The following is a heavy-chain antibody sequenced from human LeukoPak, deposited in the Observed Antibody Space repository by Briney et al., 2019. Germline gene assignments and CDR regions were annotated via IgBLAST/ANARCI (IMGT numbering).Heavy chain of an antibody. CDR2: IIPILGIA. V-gene: IGHV1-69*04. Sequence: SVKVSCKASGGTFSSYAISWMRQAPGQGLEWMGRIIPILGIANYAQKFQGRVTITADKSTSTAYMELSSLRSEDTAVYYCARDRAGSGSYYKAWFDPWGQGTLVTVSS. CDR3: ARDRAGSGSYYKAWFDP. CDR1: GGTFSSYA. J-gene: IGHJ5*02. D-gene: IGHD3-10*01.